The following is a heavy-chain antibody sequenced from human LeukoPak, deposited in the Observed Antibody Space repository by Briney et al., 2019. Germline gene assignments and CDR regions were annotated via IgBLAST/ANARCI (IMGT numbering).Heavy chain of an antibody. CDR1: GGTFSSYA. CDR2: IIPIFGTA. V-gene: IGHV1-69*05. J-gene: IGHJ3*02. Sequence: GASVKVSCKASGGTFSSYAISWVRQAPGQGPEWMGGIIPIFGTANYAQKFQGRVTITTDESTSTAYMELSSLRSEDTAVYYCARRLGDSVGARGAFDIWGQGTMVTVSS. CDR3: ARRLGDSVGARGAFDI. D-gene: IGHD3-22*01.